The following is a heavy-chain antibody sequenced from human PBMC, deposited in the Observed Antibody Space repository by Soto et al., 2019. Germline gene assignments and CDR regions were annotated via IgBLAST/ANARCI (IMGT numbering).Heavy chain of an antibody. D-gene: IGHD1-1*01. V-gene: IGHV1-18*01. CDR3: ARKGTGAPVDY. Sequence: VQLVQSGAEVKKPGASVKVSYKASGYTFTSYGISWVRHAPGQGLEWVGWISAYNGNTHYAQKLQGRVTMTTDKSTTTAYMELRSLRSDDTAVYYCARKGTGAPVDYWGQGTLVTVSS. J-gene: IGHJ4*02. CDR2: ISAYNGNT. CDR1: GYTFTSYG.